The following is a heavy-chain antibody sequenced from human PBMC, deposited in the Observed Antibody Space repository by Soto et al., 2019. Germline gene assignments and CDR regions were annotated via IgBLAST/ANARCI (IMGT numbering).Heavy chain of an antibody. D-gene: IGHD5-18*01. CDR2: IWNDGTTK. V-gene: IGHV3-33*01. Sequence: GGSLRLSCAASGFTFSNYGMHWVRQAPGKGLEWVAAIWNDGTTKYYGDSVKGRFSISRDKSKNTLYLQMNSLRAEDTAVYYCARALSDGNSGFDYWGQGTLVTVSS. CDR3: ARALSDGNSGFDY. CDR1: GFTFSNYG. J-gene: IGHJ4*02.